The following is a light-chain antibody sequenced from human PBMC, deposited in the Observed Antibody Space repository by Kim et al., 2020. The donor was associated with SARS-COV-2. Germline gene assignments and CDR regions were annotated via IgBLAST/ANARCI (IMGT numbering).Light chain of an antibody. J-gene: IGLJ3*02. CDR3: QSPDSSGTWV. Sequence: VYPGQTARITCSGDALPKQYAYWYQKKPGQAPVLVIYKDSERPSGIPERFSGSSSGTTVTLTISGVQAEDEADYYCQSPDSSGTWVFGGGTKLTVL. V-gene: IGLV3-25*03. CDR1: ALPKQY. CDR2: KDS.